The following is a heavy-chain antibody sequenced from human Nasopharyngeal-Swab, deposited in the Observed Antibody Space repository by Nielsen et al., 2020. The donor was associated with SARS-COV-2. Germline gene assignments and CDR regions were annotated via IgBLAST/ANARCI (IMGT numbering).Heavy chain of an antibody. CDR2: INWNSGTK. D-gene: IGHD3-9*01. V-gene: IGHV3-9*01. J-gene: IGHJ3*01. CDR1: GFAFDDFA. Sequence: GGSLRLSCVASGFAFDDFAMHWVRQAPGKGLEWVAGINWNSGTKVYADSVRGRFSISRDNAKNSLYLQMNGLRPEDTAFYYCAKVRYLDFDALHVWGQGTMVTVSP. CDR3: AKVRYLDFDALHV.